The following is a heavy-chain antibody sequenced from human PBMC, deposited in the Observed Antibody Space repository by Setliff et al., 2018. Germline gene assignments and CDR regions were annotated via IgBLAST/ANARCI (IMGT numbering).Heavy chain of an antibody. CDR3: ARTIVGGATRLDF. D-gene: IGHD1-26*01. J-gene: IGHJ4*02. V-gene: IGHV1-2*02. CDR1: GYTFTGYY. Sequence: ASVKVSCKASGYTFTGYYMHWVRQAPGQGLEWMGWINPNSGGTNYAQKFQGRVTMTRDTSISTAYMELNRLRSDDTAVYYCARTIVGGATRLDFWGLGTLVTVSS. CDR2: INPNSGGT.